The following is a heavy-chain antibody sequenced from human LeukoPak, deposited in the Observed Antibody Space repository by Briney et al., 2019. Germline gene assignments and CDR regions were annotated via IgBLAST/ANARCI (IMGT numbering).Heavy chain of an antibody. CDR1: GGSISSYY. CDR2: IYYSGST. CDR3: ARLPYYYDSSDY. D-gene: IGHD3-22*01. Sequence: SETLSLTCTVSGGSISSYYWSWIRQPPGKGLEWIGYIYYSGSTNYNPSLKSRVTISVDTSKNQFSLKLSSVTAADTAVYYCARLPYYYDSSDYWGQGTLVTVSS. J-gene: IGHJ4*02. V-gene: IGHV4-59*08.